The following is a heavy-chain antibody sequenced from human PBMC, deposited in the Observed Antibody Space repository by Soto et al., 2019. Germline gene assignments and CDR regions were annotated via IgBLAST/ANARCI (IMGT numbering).Heavy chain of an antibody. CDR1: GYTFTGYY. CDR3: ARGYSPQQIYYYYGMDV. V-gene: IGHV1-2*04. J-gene: IGHJ6*02. CDR2: INPNSGGT. Sequence: XSVKVSCKASGYTFTGYYMHWVRQAPGQGLEWMGWINPNSGGTNYAQKFQGWVTMTRDTSISTAYMELSRLRSDDTAVYYCARGYSPQQIYYYYGMDVWGQGTTVTVSS. D-gene: IGHD5-18*01.